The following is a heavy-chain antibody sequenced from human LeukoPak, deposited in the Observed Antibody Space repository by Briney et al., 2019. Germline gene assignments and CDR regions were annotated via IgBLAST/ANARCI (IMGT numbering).Heavy chain of an antibody. V-gene: IGHV4-34*01. Sequence: TSETLSLTCAVYGGSFSGYYWSWIRQPPGKGLEWIGEINHGGSTNYSPSLKSRVTISVDTSKNQFSLKLSSVTAADTAVYYCARGQRYYYYMDVWGKGTTVTVSS. CDR1: GGSFSGYY. CDR3: ARGQRYYYYMDV. J-gene: IGHJ6*03. CDR2: INHGGST.